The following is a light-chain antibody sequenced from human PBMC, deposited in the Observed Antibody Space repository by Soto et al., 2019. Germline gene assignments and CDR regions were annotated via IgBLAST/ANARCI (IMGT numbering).Light chain of an antibody. J-gene: IGKJ2*01. CDR3: QQYGSSPLT. Sequence: EIVLTQSPGTLSLSPGERATLSCRASQSVSSNYLAWYQQKPGQAPRLLIYGASSRATGIPDRFSGSGSVTDFTLTISRLEPEDFAVYYCQQYGSSPLTFGQGTKLEIK. CDR1: QSVSSNY. CDR2: GAS. V-gene: IGKV3-20*01.